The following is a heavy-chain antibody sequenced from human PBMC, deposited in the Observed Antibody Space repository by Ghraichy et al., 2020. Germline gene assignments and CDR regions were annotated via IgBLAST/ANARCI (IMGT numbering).Heavy chain of an antibody. CDR2: IKTKTNAGII. J-gene: IGHJ3*02. CDR1: GFTFSDAW. CDR3: TTNDAFDI. Sequence: ETLSLTCAASGFTFSDAWMNWVRQAPGKGLEWVGRIKTKTNAGIIDYAAPVKGRFTISRDDSKNTLFLQMNSLKTEDTAVYYCTTNDAFDIWGQGTMVTVSS. V-gene: IGHV3-15*01.